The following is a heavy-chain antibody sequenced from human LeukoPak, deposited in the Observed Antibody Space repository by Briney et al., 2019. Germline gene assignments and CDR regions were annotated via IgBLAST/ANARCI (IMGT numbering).Heavy chain of an antibody. CDR3: ARVQAAAGKGGWFDP. CDR1: GYSISSAYY. Sequence: SETLSLTRSVSGYSISSAYYWGWIRQPPGKGLEWIGSIYHSGRTYYNPSLKSRVTISVDTSKNQFSLKLSSVTAADTAVYYCARVQAAAGKGGWFDPWGQGTLVTVSS. V-gene: IGHV4-38-2*02. D-gene: IGHD6-13*01. J-gene: IGHJ5*02. CDR2: IYHSGRT.